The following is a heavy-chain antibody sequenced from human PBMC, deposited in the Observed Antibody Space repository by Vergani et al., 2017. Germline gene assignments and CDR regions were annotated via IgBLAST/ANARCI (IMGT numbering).Heavy chain of an antibody. CDR1: GGSISSYY. CDR2: IYYSGST. V-gene: IGHV4-59*01. D-gene: IGHD4-11*01. Sequence: QVQLQESGPGLVKPSETLSLTCTVSGGSISSYYWSWIRQPPGKGLEWIGYIYYSGSTNYNPSLKSRVTISVDTSKNQFSLKLSSVTAADTAVYYCAKVAPPGYSNNGEDYWGQGTLVTVSS. J-gene: IGHJ4*02. CDR3: AKVAPPGYSNNGEDY.